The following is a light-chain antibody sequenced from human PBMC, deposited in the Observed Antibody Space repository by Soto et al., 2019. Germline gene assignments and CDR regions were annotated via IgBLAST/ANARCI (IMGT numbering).Light chain of an antibody. J-gene: IGLJ1*01. CDR1: SNDVGGYNY. Sequence: QSALTQPASVSGSPGQSITISCTGTSNDVGGYNYVSWYQQHPGKAPKLMIYDVSNRPSGVSNRFSGSKSANTASLTISGLQTEDDSDYYCSSYTGSSTYVFGTGTKVTVL. V-gene: IGLV2-14*03. CDR2: DVS. CDR3: SSYTGSSTYV.